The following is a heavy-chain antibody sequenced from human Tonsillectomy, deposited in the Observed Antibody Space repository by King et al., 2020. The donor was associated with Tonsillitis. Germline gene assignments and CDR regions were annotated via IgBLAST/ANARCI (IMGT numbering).Heavy chain of an antibody. D-gene: IGHD6-13*01. CDR3: ARHGRNWSRYFDL. CDR1: GGSINPYY. CDR2: IYYTGST. V-gene: IGHV4-59*08. Sequence: QLQESGPGLVKTSETLSLTCTVSGGSINPYYWSWIRQPPGKGLEWIWYIYYTGSTNYNPYLQSRVTMSVDTSKNQFSLKLSSVTAADTAVYYCARHGRNWSRYFDLWGRGTLVTVSS. J-gene: IGHJ2*01.